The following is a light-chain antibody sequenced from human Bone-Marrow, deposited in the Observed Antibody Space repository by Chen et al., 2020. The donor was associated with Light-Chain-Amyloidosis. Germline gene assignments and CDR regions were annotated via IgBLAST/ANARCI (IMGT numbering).Light chain of an antibody. CDR2: EDD. CDR1: SGSIATNY. Sequence: NFMLTQPHSVSESPGKTVIISCTRSSGSIATNYVQWYQQRPGSSPTTVIYEDDQRPSGVPDRFSGSNDRSSNSASLTISGQKTEDEADYYCQSYQGSSQGVFGGGTKLTVL. J-gene: IGLJ3*02. V-gene: IGLV6-57*01. CDR3: QSYQGSSQGV.